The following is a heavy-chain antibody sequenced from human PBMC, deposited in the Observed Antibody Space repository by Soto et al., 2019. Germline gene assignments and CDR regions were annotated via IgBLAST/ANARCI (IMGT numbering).Heavy chain of an antibody. D-gene: IGHD5-12*01. Sequence: GGSLRLSCAASGFTFSNYAMSWVRQAPGKGLEWVSGVSGRGDSTYYADSVKGRFTISRDNSKNTLYLQMNSLRAEDTALYYCAKRAGGYDRRVGESVDYYYGMDVWGQGTTVTVSS. V-gene: IGHV3-23*01. CDR3: AKRAGGYDRRVGESVDYYYGMDV. CDR2: VSGRGDST. J-gene: IGHJ6*02. CDR1: GFTFSNYA.